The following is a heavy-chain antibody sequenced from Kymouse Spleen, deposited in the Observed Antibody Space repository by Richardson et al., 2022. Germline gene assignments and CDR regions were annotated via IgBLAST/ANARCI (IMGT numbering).Heavy chain of an antibody. CDR1: GYTFTSYA. V-gene: IGHV1-3*01. J-gene: IGHJ5*02. CDR2: INAGNGNT. D-gene: IGHD3-22*01. CDR3: ARTYYDSSGYHWGFDP. Sequence: QVQLVQSGAEVKKPGASVKVSCKASGYTFTSYAMHWVRQAPGQRLEWMGWINAGNGNTKYSQKFQGRVTITRDTSASTAYMELSSLRSEDTAVYYCARTYYDSSGYHWGFDPWGQGTLVTVSS.